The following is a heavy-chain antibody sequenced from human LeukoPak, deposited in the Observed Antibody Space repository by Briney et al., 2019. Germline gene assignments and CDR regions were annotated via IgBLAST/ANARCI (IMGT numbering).Heavy chain of an antibody. CDR3: ARPAAGDYGDYPFDY. V-gene: IGHV3-7*01. Sequence: DSVKGRFTISRDNAKNSLYLQMSSLRAEDTAVYYCARPAAGDYGDYPFDYWGQGTLVTVSS. D-gene: IGHD4-17*01. J-gene: IGHJ4*02.